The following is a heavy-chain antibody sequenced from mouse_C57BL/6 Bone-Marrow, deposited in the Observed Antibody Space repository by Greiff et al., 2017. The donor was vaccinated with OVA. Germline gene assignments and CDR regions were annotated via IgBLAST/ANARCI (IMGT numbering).Heavy chain of an antibody. Sequence: EVKLMESGEGLVKPGGSLKLSCAASGFTFSSYAMSWVRQTPEKRLEWVAYISSGGDYIYYADTVKGRFTISRDNARNTLYLQMSSLKSEDTAMYYCTRGPPYYYGSSPFAYWGQGTLVTVSA. CDR3: TRGPPYYYGSSPFAY. CDR2: ISSGGDYI. V-gene: IGHV5-9-1*02. J-gene: IGHJ3*01. CDR1: GFTFSSYA. D-gene: IGHD1-1*01.